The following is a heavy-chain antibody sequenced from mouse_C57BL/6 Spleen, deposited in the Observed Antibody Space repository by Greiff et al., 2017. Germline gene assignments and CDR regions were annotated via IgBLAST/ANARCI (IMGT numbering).Heavy chain of an antibody. Sequence: QVQLQQPGAELVKPGASVKVSCKASGYTFTSYWMHWVKQRPGQGLEWIGRIHPSDSDTNYNQKFKGKATLPVDKSSSTAYMQLSSLTSEDSAVYYCAMGGLARSHYYAMDYWGQGTSVTVSS. J-gene: IGHJ4*01. CDR3: AMGGLARSHYYAMDY. CDR1: GYTFTSYW. CDR2: IHPSDSDT. D-gene: IGHD3-3*01. V-gene: IGHV1-74*01.